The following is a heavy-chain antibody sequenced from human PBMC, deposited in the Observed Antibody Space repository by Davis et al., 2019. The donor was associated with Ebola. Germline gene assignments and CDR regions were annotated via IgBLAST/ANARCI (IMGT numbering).Heavy chain of an antibody. Sequence: MPSETLSLTCAVYGGSFSGYYWSWIRQPPGKGLEWIGESNHSGRTYYNPSLKSRVTISVDTSRNQFSLKMTSVTAADTALYYCASFGYSTSSVDYWGQGALVTVSS. D-gene: IGHD6-6*01. V-gene: IGHV4-34*01. J-gene: IGHJ4*02. CDR3: ASFGYSTSSVDY. CDR1: GGSFSGYY. CDR2: SNHSGRT.